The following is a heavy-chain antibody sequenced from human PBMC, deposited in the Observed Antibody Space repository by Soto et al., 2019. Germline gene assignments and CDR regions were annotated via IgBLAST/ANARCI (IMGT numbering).Heavy chain of an antibody. D-gene: IGHD1-26*01. CDR2: IKSKTDGGTT. J-gene: IGHJ4*02. CDR3: TPGPEGGHYYEDYFDY. Sequence: GGSLRLSCAASGFTFSNAWMSWVRQAPGKGLEWVGRIKSKTDGGTTDYAAPVKGRFTISRDDSKNTLYLQMNSLKTEDTAVYYCTPGPEGGHYYEDYFDYWGQGTLVTVSS. V-gene: IGHV3-15*01. CDR1: GFTFSNAW.